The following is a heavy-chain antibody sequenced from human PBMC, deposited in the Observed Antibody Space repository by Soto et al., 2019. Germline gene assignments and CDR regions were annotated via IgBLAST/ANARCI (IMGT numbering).Heavy chain of an antibody. J-gene: IGHJ6*02. Sequence: GESLKISCKGSGYSFTSYWISWVRQIPGKGLEWMGRIDPSVSYTNYSPSFQGHVTISADKSISTAYLQWSSLKASDTAMYYCARPSRITIFGAPNYYGMDVWGQGTTVTVSS. D-gene: IGHD3-3*01. CDR2: IDPSVSYT. CDR3: ARPSRITIFGAPNYYGMDV. V-gene: IGHV5-10-1*01. CDR1: GYSFTSYW.